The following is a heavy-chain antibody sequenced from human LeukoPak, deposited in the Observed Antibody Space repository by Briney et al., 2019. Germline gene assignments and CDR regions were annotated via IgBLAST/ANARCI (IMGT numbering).Heavy chain of an antibody. CDR3: ARAFDILTGFFDY. V-gene: IGHV1-18*04. Sequence: ASVKVSCKASGYTFTGSYMHWVRQAPGQGLEWMGWISAYNGNTNYAQKLQGRVTMTTDTSTSTAYMELRSLRSDDTAVYYCARAFDILTGFFDYWGQGTLVTVSS. CDR2: ISAYNGNT. J-gene: IGHJ4*02. D-gene: IGHD3-9*01. CDR1: GYTFTGSY.